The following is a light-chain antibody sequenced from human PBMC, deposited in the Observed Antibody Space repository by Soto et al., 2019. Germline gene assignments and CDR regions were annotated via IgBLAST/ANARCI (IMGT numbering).Light chain of an antibody. J-gene: IGLJ3*02. CDR2: EVS. V-gene: IGLV2-14*01. Sequence: QSALTQPASVSGSPGQSITISCTGNSSDVGGYKYVSWYQQHPGKAPKLIIYEVSNRPSGVSIRFSGSKSGNTASLTISGLKGEDEAEYYCNSYTSSTTWVFGGGTKLTVL. CDR3: NSYTSSTTWV. CDR1: SSDVGGYKY.